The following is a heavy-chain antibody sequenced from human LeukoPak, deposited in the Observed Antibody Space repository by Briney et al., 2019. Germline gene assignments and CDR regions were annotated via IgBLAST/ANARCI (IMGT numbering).Heavy chain of an antibody. CDR1: GGSISGFY. V-gene: IGHV4-59*12. Sequence: SSETLSLTCTVSGGSISGFYWSWIRQPPGKGLEWIGYIYFSGSTNYNPSLKSRVTISVDTSKNQFSLKLSSVTAADTAVYYCARDLGWGYWYFDLWGRGTLVTVSS. CDR2: IYFSGST. D-gene: IGHD3-16*01. J-gene: IGHJ2*01. CDR3: ARDLGWGYWYFDL.